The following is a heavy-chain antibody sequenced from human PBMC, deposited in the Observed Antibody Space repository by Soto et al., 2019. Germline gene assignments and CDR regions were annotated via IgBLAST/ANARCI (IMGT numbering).Heavy chain of an antibody. CDR2: IYYSGST. CDR1: GGSISSSRYY. J-gene: IGHJ4*02. V-gene: IGHV4-39*01. CDR3: ARPSSGWYSPFDY. Sequence: PSETLSLTCTVSGGSISSSRYYWGWIRQSPGKGLEWIGSIYYSGSTYYNPSLKSRVTISVDTSKNQFSLKLSSVTAADTAVYYCARPSSGWYSPFDYWGQGTLVTVSS. D-gene: IGHD6-19*01.